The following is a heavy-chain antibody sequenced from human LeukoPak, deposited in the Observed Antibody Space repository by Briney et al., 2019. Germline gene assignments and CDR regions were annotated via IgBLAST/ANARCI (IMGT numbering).Heavy chain of an antibody. V-gene: IGHV4-4*02. J-gene: IGHJ4*02. Sequence: SETLSLTCAVSGGSISSSNWWSWVRQPPGKGLERIGEIYHSGSTNYNPSLKSRVTISVDKSKNQFSLKLSSVTAADTAVYYCATRYGSGSYYNGPIDYWGQGTLVTVSS. CDR1: GGSISSSNW. D-gene: IGHD3-10*01. CDR2: IYHSGST. CDR3: ATRYGSGSYYNGPIDY.